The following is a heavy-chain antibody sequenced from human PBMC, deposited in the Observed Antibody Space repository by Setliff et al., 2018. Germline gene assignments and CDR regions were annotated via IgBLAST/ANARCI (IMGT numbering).Heavy chain of an antibody. J-gene: IGHJ4*02. CDR1: GYTLSNSI. V-gene: IGHV1-18*01. D-gene: IGHD2-8*01. CDR2: ISAYNGKT. CDR3: LRLVRYCTKIACQATSGDEV. Sequence: GASVKVSCKASGYTLSNSILSWVRQAPGQGLEWVGWISAYNGKTYFAQKFQDRITLTTDTSTNTGYLELRGLRSDDTAVYYCLRLVRYCTKIACQATSGDEVWGLGTLVTVPQ.